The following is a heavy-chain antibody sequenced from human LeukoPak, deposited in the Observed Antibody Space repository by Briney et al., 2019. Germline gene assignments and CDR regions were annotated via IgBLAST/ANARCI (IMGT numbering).Heavy chain of an antibody. J-gene: IGHJ4*02. CDR1: GFTFSSYA. D-gene: IGHD5-18*01. CDR3: AKSGGGIQLWLRFYFDY. V-gene: IGHV3-23*01. CDR2: ISGSGGGT. Sequence: GGXLRLSCAASGFTFSSYAMSWVRQAPGKGLEWVSAISGSGGGTYYADSVKGRFTISRDNSKNTLYLQMNSLRAEDTAVYYCAKSGGGIQLWLRFYFDYWGQGTLVTVSS.